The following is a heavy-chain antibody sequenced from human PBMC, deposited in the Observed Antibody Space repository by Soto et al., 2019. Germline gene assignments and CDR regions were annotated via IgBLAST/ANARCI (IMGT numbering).Heavy chain of an antibody. Sequence: GGSLRLSCAASGFTFITHAIIFFRQAPFKGLEWVSSISSGGTTTFYAASVEGRFTISRDKSKNTLYLQMNSLRADDTAVYFCAKEGGSIGGWFGRKFDSWGQGTQVTVS. CDR2: ISSGGTTT. CDR3: AKEGGSIGGWFGRKFDS. V-gene: IGHV3-23*01. D-gene: IGHD3-16*01. J-gene: IGHJ4*02. CDR1: GFTFITHA.